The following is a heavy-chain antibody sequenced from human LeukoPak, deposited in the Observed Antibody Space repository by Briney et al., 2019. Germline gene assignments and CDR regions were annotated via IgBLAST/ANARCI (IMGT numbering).Heavy chain of an antibody. J-gene: IGHJ4*02. D-gene: IGHD2-2*01. CDR1: GYTFTSYY. CDR3: ATSKRGGYCSSTSCYSFDY. Sequence: GASVKVSCKASGYTFTSYYMHWVRQAPGQGLEWMGIINPSGGSTSYAQKFQGRVTMTRDTSTSTVYMELSSLRSEDTAVYYCATSKRGGYCSSTSCYSFDYWGQGTLVTVSS. V-gene: IGHV1-46*01. CDR2: INPSGGST.